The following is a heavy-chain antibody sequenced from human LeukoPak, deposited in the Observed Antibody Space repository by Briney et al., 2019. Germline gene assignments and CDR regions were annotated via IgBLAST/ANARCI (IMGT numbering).Heavy chain of an antibody. CDR3: AGANTGGIDY. V-gene: IGHV4-39*01. D-gene: IGHD4-17*01. CDR2: IYYSGST. J-gene: IGHJ4*02. CDR1: GGSISSSSYY. Sequence: SETLSLTCTVSGGSISSSSYYWGWIRQPPGKGLEWIGSIYYSGSTYYNPSLKSRVTISVDTSKNQFSLKLSSVTAADTAVYYCAGANTGGIDYWGQGTLVTVSS.